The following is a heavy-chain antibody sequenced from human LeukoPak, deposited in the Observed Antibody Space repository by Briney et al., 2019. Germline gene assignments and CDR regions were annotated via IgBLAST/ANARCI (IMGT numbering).Heavy chain of an antibody. J-gene: IGHJ3*02. Sequence: SQTLSLTCTVSGGSISSGSYYWSRSRQPAGKGLEWIGRIYTSGSTSYNPSLKSRVTISVDTSKNQFSLKLSSVTAADTAVYYCASAYSVGATKWFGAFDIWGQGTMVTVSS. D-gene: IGHD1-26*01. CDR1: GGSISSGSYY. V-gene: IGHV4-61*02. CDR2: IYTSGST. CDR3: ASAYSVGATKWFGAFDI.